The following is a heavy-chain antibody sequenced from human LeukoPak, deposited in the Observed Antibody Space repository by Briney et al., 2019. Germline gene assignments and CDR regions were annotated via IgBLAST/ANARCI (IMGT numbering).Heavy chain of an antibody. CDR2: ISAYNGNT. CDR3: ARDSVVVVPAATVSNYYGMDV. CDR1: GYTFTCYG. V-gene: IGHV1-18*01. D-gene: IGHD2-2*01. Sequence: ASVKVSCKASGYTFTCYGISWVRQAPGQGLEWMGWISAYNGNTNYAQKLQGRVTMTTDTSTSTAYMELRSLRSDDTAVYYCARDSVVVVPAATVSNYYGMDVWGQGTTVTVSS. J-gene: IGHJ6*02.